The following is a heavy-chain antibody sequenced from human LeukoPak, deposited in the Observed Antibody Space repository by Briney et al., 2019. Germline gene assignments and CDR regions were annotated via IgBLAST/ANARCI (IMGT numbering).Heavy chain of an antibody. V-gene: IGHV3-30-3*01. J-gene: IGHJ3*02. CDR1: GFTFSDYY. Sequence: GGSLRLSCAASGFTFSDYYMSWIRQAPGKGLEWVAVISYDGSNKYYADSVKGRFTISRDNSKNTLYLQMNSLRAEDTAVYYCARDAESGAFDIWGQGTMATVSS. CDR3: ARDAESGAFDI. CDR2: ISYDGSNK.